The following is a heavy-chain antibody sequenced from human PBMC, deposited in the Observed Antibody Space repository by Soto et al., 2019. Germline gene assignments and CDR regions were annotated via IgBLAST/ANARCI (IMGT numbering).Heavy chain of an antibody. CDR1: GYSITAGGYY. J-gene: IGHJ5*02. CDR3: ARMYSSGSGWFHP. Sequence: PSETLSLTCFVSGYSITAGGYYWSWIRHHPGKGLEWIGSFYSSGSIIYNPSLRSRVSISGDTSSNKFSMSLTSVTAADTARYYCARMYSSGSGWFHPWGQGTLVTVS. D-gene: IGHD6-19*01. CDR2: FYSSGSI. V-gene: IGHV4-31*03.